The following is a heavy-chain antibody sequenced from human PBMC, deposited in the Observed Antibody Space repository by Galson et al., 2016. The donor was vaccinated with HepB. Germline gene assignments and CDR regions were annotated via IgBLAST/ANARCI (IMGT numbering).Heavy chain of an antibody. CDR2: ISGSGDST. CDR3: APAPRVHNSGYYYSDGFDI. CDR1: GFTFSSYA. Sequence: SLRLSCAASGFTFSSYAMSWVRQAPGKGLEWVSGISGSGDSTYDADSVKGRFTISRDNSKNTLYLQMNSLRVEDTAVYYCAPAPRVHNSGYYYSDGFDIWGQGTMVTVSS. V-gene: IGHV3-23*01. J-gene: IGHJ3*02. D-gene: IGHD3-22*01.